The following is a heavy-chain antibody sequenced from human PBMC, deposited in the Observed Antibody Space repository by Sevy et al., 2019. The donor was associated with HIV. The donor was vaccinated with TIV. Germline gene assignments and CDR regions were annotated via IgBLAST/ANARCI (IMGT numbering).Heavy chain of an antibody. J-gene: IGHJ4*02. D-gene: IGHD3-16*01. Sequence: GGSLRLSCAASGFTFSDYRFHWVRQAPGKGLEWVAVISYDGRNNKYNADSVKGRFTISRDNSKNTVYLQMNSLRAEDTAIYYYARDRGEILSSAFDYWGQGTLVTVSS. CDR3: ARDRGEILSSAFDY. V-gene: IGHV3-30*04. CDR1: GFTFSDYR. CDR2: ISYDGRNNK.